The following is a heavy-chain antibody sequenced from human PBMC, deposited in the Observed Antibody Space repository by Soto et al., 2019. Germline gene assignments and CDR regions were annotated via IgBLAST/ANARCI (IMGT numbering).Heavy chain of an antibody. J-gene: IGHJ5*02. CDR2: INSDGSST. V-gene: IGHV3-74*01. Sequence: GSLRLSCAASGFTFRSYWMHWVRQAPGKGLVWVSRINSDGSSTSYADSVKGRFTISRDNAKNTLYLQMNSLRADDTAVYYCARDTAYDFWSGYYPWFDPWGQGTLVTVSS. CDR3: ARDTAYDFWSGYYPWFDP. CDR1: GFTFRSYW. D-gene: IGHD3-3*01.